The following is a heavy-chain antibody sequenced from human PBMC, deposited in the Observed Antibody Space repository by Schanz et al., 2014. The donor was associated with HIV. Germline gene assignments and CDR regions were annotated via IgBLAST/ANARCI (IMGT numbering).Heavy chain of an antibody. Sequence: EEQLVESGGGLVKPGESLRLACAASGFTFSAYSMKWVRQAPGKGLEWVSSISRDPSYIYYADSVKGRFTISRDNAKNSLYLQMNSLRAEDTAVYYCVRDNHDRAWYEGYYYGMDVWGQGTTVTVSS. CDR3: VRDNHDRAWYEGYYYGMDV. CDR1: GFTFSAYS. J-gene: IGHJ6*02. V-gene: IGHV3-21*06. D-gene: IGHD6-13*01. CDR2: ISRDPSYI.